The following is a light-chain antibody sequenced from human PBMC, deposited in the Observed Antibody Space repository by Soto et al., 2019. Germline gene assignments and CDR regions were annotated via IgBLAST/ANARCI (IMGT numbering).Light chain of an antibody. CDR3: QQYNNWPWT. V-gene: IGKV3-15*01. J-gene: IGKJ1*01. Sequence: VMTQSPATLSVSPGERATLSCRASQSVSSNLAWYQQKPGQAPRLLIYGASTRATGIPARFSGSGSGTEFTLTISSLQSEDFAVYYCQQYNNWPWTFGKGTKVEIK. CDR1: QSVSSN. CDR2: GAS.